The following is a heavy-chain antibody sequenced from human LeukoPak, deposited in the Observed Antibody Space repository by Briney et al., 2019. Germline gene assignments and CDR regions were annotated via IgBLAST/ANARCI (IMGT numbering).Heavy chain of an antibody. CDR3: ARDWADDYSNEILSDY. J-gene: IGHJ4*02. D-gene: IGHD4-11*01. CDR2: IRYDGSNK. V-gene: IGHV3-30*02. CDR1: GFTFSSYG. Sequence: PGGSLRLSCAASGFTFSSYGMHWVRQAPGKGLEWVACIRYDGSNKYYADSVKGRFTISRDNSKNTLYLQMNSLRAEDTAVYYCARDWADDYSNEILSDYWGQGTLVTVSS.